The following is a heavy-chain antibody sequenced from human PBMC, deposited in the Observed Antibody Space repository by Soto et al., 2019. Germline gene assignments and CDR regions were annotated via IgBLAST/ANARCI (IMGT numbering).Heavy chain of an antibody. Sequence: EVKLVESGGNFVQPGGSRRLSFGASGFPVGGYAFHWVRRGRGKGLEWVSTMGSAGDTYYSASVRGRFTISRENAKNSLFLQMISLRAGDTAVYFCVRGELPFYYYGMDLWGQGTTVTVSS. CDR3: VRGELPFYYYGMDL. V-gene: IGHV3-13*01. CDR2: MGSAGDT. CDR1: GFPVGGYA. J-gene: IGHJ6*02. D-gene: IGHD1-26*01.